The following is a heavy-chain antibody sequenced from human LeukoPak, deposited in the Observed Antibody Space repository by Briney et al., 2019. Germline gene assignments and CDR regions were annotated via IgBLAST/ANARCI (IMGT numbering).Heavy chain of an antibody. CDR2: IVVGSGNT. J-gene: IGHJ3*02. V-gene: IGHV1-58*02. CDR3: AARTEDDAFDI. D-gene: IGHD1-14*01. CDR1: GFTLTSSA. Sequence: SVKVSCKASGFTLTSSAMQWVRQARGQRLEWIGWIVVGSGNTNYAQKFQERVTITRDMSTSTAYMELSSLRSEDTAVYYCAARTEDDAFDIWGQGTMVTVSS.